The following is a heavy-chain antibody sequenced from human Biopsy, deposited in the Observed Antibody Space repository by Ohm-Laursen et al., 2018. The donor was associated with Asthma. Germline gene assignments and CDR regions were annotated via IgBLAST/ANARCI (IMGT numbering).Heavy chain of an antibody. Sequence: SLRLSCAASGFSFSRYGMHWVRQAPVKGLEWVAVISFDGSNKYYADSVKGRFTISRDNSKNTLYLQMNSLRAEDTAVYYCARDPAGYYYFDYWGQGTLVTVSS. V-gene: IGHV3-30*03. CDR1: GFSFSRYG. J-gene: IGHJ4*02. CDR2: ISFDGSNK. CDR3: ARDPAGYYYFDY. D-gene: IGHD3-22*01.